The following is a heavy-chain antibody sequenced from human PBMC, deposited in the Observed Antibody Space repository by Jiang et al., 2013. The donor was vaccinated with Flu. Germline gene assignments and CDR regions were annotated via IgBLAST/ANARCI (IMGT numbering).Heavy chain of an antibody. J-gene: IGHJ4*02. CDR2: IDHSGST. D-gene: IGHD3-10*01. V-gene: IGHV4-34*01. CDR3: ARGPYESGSYFNNGFDY. Sequence: LLKPSETLSLTCAVSGGGSFNGYFWSWIRQPPGKGLEWIGEIDHSGSTNTNSSLKSRVAMSIDSYKKEFSLKLRSVAAADTAVYYCARGPYESGSYFNNGFDYWGQGSQVAVSS. CDR1: GGGSFNGYF.